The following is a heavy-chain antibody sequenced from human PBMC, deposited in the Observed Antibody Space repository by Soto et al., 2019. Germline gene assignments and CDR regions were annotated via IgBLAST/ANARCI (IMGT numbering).Heavy chain of an antibody. J-gene: IGHJ4*02. Sequence: QVQLQESGPGLVKPSQTLSLTCTVSGGSISSGGYYWSWIRQHPGKGLEWIGYIYYSGSTNYNPSLKRRVTISVDKSKNQFSLTLSSVTAADTAVYYCASAGYCSGGSCYVFDYWGQGTLVTVSS. CDR2: IYYSGST. CDR3: ASAGYCSGGSCYVFDY. V-gene: IGHV4-31*03. D-gene: IGHD2-15*01. CDR1: GGSISSGGYY.